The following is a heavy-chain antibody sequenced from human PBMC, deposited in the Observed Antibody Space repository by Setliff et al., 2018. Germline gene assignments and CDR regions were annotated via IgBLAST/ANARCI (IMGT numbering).Heavy chain of an antibody. J-gene: IGHJ4*02. D-gene: IGHD3-3*01. CDR2: INPNSGNT. CDR3: ARRGLGYDFWSGYYTMYYFDY. Sequence: ASVKVSCKASGYTFTGYYMHWVRQAPGQGLEWMGRINPNSGNTGYAQKFQGRVTITRNTSISTAYMELSSLRSEDTAVYYCARRGLGYDFWSGYYTMYYFDYWGQGTLVTVSS. CDR1: GYTFTGYY. V-gene: IGHV1-8*03.